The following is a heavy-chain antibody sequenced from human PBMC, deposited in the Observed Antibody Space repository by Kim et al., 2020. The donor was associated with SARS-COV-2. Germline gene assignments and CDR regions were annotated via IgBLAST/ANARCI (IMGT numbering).Heavy chain of an antibody. D-gene: IGHD1-1*01. V-gene: IGHV4-39*01. CDR1: GGSISSSSYY. CDR3: ARQTTGTDTWFDP. CDR2: IYYSGST. J-gene: IGHJ5*02. Sequence: SETLSLTCTVSGGSISSSSYYWGWIRQPPGKGLEWTGSIYYSGSTYYNPSLKSRVTISVDTSKNQFSLKLSSVTAADTAVYYCARQTTGTDTWFDPWGQGTLVTVSS.